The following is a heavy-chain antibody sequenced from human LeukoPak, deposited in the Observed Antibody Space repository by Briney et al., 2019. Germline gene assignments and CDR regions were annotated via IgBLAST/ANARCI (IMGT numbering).Heavy chain of an antibody. Sequence: SVKVSCKASGGTFSSYAISWVRQAPGQGLEWMGGIIPIFGTANYAQKFQGRVTITTDESTSTAYMELSSLRSEDTAVYYCASIYYDSSGYYYGYFDYWGQGTLDTVSS. CDR3: ASIYYDSSGYYYGYFDY. CDR2: IIPIFGTA. V-gene: IGHV1-69*05. J-gene: IGHJ4*02. CDR1: GGTFSSYA. D-gene: IGHD3-22*01.